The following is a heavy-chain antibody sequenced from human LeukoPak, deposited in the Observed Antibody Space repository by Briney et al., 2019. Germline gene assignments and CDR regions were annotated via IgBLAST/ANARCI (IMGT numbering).Heavy chain of an antibody. CDR1: GFTFSYFG. Sequence: GGSPRLSCAASGFTFSYFGMHWVRQAPGKGLEWVAVISYDGSNKYYADSVKGRFTISRDNSKNTLYLQMNSLRTEDTAVYYCAKGIVSTSAGGFDYWGQGTLVTVSS. CDR2: ISYDGSNK. CDR3: AKGIVSTSAGGFDY. D-gene: IGHD2-2*01. J-gene: IGHJ4*02. V-gene: IGHV3-30*18.